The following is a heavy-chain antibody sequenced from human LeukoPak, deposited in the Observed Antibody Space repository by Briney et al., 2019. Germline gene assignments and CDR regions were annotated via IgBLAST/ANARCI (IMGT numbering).Heavy chain of an antibody. CDR2: INPNSGGT. V-gene: IGHV1-2*02. Sequence: ASVKVSCKASGYTFTGYYMHWVRQAPGQGLEWMGWINPNSGGTNYAQKFQGRITMTRDTSISTAYMELSRLRSDDTAVYYCARDTEFAYDSLDPWGQGTLVTVSS. J-gene: IGHJ5*02. CDR3: ARDTEFAYDSLDP. CDR1: GYTFTGYY. D-gene: IGHD5-12*01.